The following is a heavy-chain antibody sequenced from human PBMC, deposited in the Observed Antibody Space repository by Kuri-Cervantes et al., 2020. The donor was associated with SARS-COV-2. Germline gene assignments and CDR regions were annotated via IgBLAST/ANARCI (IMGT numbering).Heavy chain of an antibody. V-gene: IGHV3-66*01. CDR1: GFTVSSNY. J-gene: IGHJ5*02. Sequence: SLQISCAASGFTVSSNYMSWVRQAPGKGLEWVSVIYSGGSTYYADPVKGRFTISRDNSKNTLYLQMNSLRAEDTAVYYCARAEEGRMGWFDPWGQGTLVTVSS. CDR2: IYSGGST. CDR3: ARAEEGRMGWFDP. D-gene: IGHD1-14*01.